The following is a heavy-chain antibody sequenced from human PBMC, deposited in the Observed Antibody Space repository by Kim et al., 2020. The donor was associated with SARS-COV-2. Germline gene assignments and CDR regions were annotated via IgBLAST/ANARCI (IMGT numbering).Heavy chain of an antibody. J-gene: IGHJ4*02. D-gene: IGHD6-25*01. CDR3: ARRAEYFDY. V-gene: IGHV4-59*08. CDR2: GST. Sequence: GSTNYNPSLKSRVTISVDTSENQFSLKLSSVTAADTAVYYCARRAEYFDYWGQGTLVTVSS.